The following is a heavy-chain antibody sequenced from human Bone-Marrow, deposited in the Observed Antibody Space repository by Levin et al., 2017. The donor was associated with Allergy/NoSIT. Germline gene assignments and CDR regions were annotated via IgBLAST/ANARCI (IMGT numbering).Heavy chain of an antibody. D-gene: IGHD3-16*01. Sequence: LSLTCAASGFTFSKYNMNWVRQAPGKGLEWVSSISPSSNYVDYADSVRGRFSISRDNAKNSVYLQMSSLRVDDTAVYYCASWGSSFYWGQGALVTVSS. J-gene: IGHJ4*02. V-gene: IGHV3-21*01. CDR3: ASWGSSFY. CDR1: GFTFSKYN. CDR2: ISPSSNYV.